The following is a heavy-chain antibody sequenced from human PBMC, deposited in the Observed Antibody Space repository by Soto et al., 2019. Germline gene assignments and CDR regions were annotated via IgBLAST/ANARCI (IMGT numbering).Heavy chain of an antibody. CDR1: GYTFSSYH. J-gene: IGHJ4*02. V-gene: IGHV1-18*01. CDR2: ISAYNGKT. Sequence: QIQLVQSGAEVKKPGASVKVSCKASGYTFSSYHITWVRQAPGQGLEWMGWISAYNGKTNYAQNLQGRVTMTTDPSTSTAYMELRSRRSDDTAVYYCARDLPPVDYWGQGTLVTVSS. CDR3: ARDLPPVDY.